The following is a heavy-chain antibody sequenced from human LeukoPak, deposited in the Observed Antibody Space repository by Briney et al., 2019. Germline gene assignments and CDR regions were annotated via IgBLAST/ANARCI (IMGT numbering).Heavy chain of an antibody. D-gene: IGHD3-22*01. CDR2: IYYSGST. CDR3: ARQVISSGYPFYYYYYMDV. CDR1: GYSISSGYY. Sequence: SETLSLTCTVYGYSISSGYYWGWIRQPPGKGLEWIGYIYYSGSTNYNPSLKSRVTISVDTSKNQFSLKLSSVTAADTAVYYCARQVISSGYPFYYYYYMDVWGKGTTVTISS. V-gene: IGHV4-61*01. J-gene: IGHJ6*03.